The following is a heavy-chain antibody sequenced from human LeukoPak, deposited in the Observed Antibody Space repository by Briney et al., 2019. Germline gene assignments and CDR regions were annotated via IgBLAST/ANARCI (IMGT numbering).Heavy chain of an antibody. V-gene: IGHV1-69*13. Sequence: SVTVSCKASGGTFSSYAISWVRQAPGQGLEWMGGIIPIFGTANYAQKFQGRVTITADESTSTAYMELSSLRSEDTAVYYCARAEGPEFVYYYYYGMDVWGQGTTVTVSS. CDR2: IIPIFGTA. CDR1: GGTFSSYA. J-gene: IGHJ6*02. CDR3: ARAEGPEFVYYYYYGMDV.